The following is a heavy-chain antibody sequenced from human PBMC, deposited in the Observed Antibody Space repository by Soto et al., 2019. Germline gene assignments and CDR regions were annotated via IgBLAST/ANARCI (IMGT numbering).Heavy chain of an antibody. CDR2: ISGSGGST. CDR3: AKGFYGSGSYYTYYYYGLDV. J-gene: IGHJ6*02. V-gene: IGHV3-23*01. D-gene: IGHD3-10*01. CDR1: GFTFSSYA. Sequence: PGGSLRLSCAASGFTFSSYAMSWVRQAPGKGLEWVSAISGSGGSTYYADSVKGRFTISRDNSKNTLYLQMNSLRAEDTAVYYCAKGFYGSGSYYTYYYYGLDVWAQGTMVTVSS.